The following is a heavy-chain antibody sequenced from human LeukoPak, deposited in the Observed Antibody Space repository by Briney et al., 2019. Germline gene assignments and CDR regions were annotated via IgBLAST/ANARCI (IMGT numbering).Heavy chain of an antibody. CDR1: GGTFSSYA. D-gene: IGHD2-2*01. CDR3: AREGYRSSTSCPDAFDI. Sequence: SVKVSCKASGGTFSSYAISWVRQAPGQGLEWMGGIIPIFGTANYAQKFQGRVTITADESTSTAYMELSSLRSEDTAVYYCAREGYRSSTSCPDAFDIWGQGTMVTVSS. V-gene: IGHV1-69*13. CDR2: IIPIFGTA. J-gene: IGHJ3*02.